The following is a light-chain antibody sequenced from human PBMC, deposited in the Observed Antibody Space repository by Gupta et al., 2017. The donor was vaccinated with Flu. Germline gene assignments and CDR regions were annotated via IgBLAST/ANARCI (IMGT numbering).Light chain of an antibody. Sequence: RVTISCSGSSSNIGSDYVYWYQQVPGTAPKLLISRNNQRPSGVPDRFSGSKSGTSASLAISGLRSEDEADYYCAAWDDSLSVVVFGGGTKLT. V-gene: IGLV1-47*01. J-gene: IGLJ2*01. CDR3: AAWDDSLSVVV. CDR1: SSNIGSDY. CDR2: RNN.